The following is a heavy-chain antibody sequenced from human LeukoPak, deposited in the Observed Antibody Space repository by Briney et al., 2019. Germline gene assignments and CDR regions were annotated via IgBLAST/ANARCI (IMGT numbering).Heavy chain of an antibody. Sequence: SETLSLTCAVYGGSVSGYYWSWIRQPRGKGLEWIGEINHSGSTNYNPSLKSRVTISLDTSKNQFSLKLSSVTAADTAVYYCAGHPRGAVVPAARAFDIWGQGTMVTVSS. V-gene: IGHV4-34*01. CDR2: INHSGST. CDR1: GGSVSGYY. D-gene: IGHD2-2*01. J-gene: IGHJ3*02. CDR3: AGHPRGAVVPAARAFDI.